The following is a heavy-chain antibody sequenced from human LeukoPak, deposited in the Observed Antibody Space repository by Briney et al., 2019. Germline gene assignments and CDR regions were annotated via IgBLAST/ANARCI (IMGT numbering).Heavy chain of an antibody. CDR1: GGSFSGYY. Sequence: SETLSLTCAVYGGSFSGYYWSWIRQPPGKGLEWIGEINHSGSTNYNPSLKSRVTISVDTSENQFSLKLSSVTAADTAVYYCARDYGDFSYYYYYYMTSGAKGPRSPSP. J-gene: IGHJ6*03. V-gene: IGHV4-34*01. CDR2: INHSGST. CDR3: ARDYGDFSYYYYYYMTS. D-gene: IGHD4-17*01.